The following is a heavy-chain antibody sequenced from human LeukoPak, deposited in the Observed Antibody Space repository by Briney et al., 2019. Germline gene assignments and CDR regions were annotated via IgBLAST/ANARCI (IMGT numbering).Heavy chain of an antibody. CDR1: GGTFSSYA. Sequence: SVKVSCEASGGTFSSYAISWVRQAPGQGLEWMGGIIPIFGTANYAQKFQGGVTITTDESTSTAYMELSSLRSEDTAVYYCATEREGWGSYRPYYFDYWGQGTLVTVSS. CDR3: ATEREGWGSYRPYYFDY. CDR2: IIPIFGTA. V-gene: IGHV1-69*05. J-gene: IGHJ4*02. D-gene: IGHD3-16*02.